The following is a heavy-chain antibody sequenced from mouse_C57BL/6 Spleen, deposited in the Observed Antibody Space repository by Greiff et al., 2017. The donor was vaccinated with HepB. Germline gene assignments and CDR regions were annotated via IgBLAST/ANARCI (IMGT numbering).Heavy chain of an antibody. V-gene: IGHV1-55*01. CDR3: ARGRQLRPHYYAMDY. Sequence: QVQLKQPGAELVKPGASVKMSCKASGYTFTSYWITWVKQRPGQGLEWIGDIYPGSGSTNYNEKFKSKATLTVDTSSSTAYMQLSSLTSEDSAVYYWARGRQLRPHYYAMDYWGQGTSVTVSS. D-gene: IGHD3-2*02. J-gene: IGHJ4*01. CDR1: GYTFTSYW. CDR2: IYPGSGST.